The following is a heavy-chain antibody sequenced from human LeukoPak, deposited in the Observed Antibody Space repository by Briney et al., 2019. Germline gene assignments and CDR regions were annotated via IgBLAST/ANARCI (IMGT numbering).Heavy chain of an antibody. CDR1: GVSISSYY. CDR3: ARGDIAARRAFDY. CDR2: IYYSGST. D-gene: IGHD6-6*01. Sequence: SETLSLTCTVSGVSISSYYWSWIRQPPGKGLEWIGYIYYSGSTNYNPSLKSRVTISVDTSKNRFSLKLSSVTAADTAVYYCARGDIAARRAFDYWGQGTLVTVSS. J-gene: IGHJ4*02. V-gene: IGHV4-59*01.